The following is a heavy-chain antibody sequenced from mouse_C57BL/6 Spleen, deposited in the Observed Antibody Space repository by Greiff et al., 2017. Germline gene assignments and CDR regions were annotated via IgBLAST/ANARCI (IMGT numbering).Heavy chain of an antibody. Sequence: QVQLQQSGPELVKPGASVKISCKASGYAFSSSWMNWVKQRPGKGLEWIGRIYPGDGDTNYNGKFKGKATLTADKSSSTANMQLSSLPSEDSAVYYCARRQTGQAYAMDYWGQGTSVTVSS. CDR1: GYAFSSSW. CDR2: IYPGDGDT. J-gene: IGHJ4*01. V-gene: IGHV1-82*01. CDR3: ARRQTGQAYAMDY. D-gene: IGHD3-2*02.